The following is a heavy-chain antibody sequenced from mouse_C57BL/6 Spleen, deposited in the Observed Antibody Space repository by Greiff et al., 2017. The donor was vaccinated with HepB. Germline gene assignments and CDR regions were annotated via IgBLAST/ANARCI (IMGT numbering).Heavy chain of an antibody. CDR3: AREGELGRFAD. CDR1: GYTFTSYW. Sequence: QVQLQQPGAELVRPGTSVKLSCKASGYTFTSYWMHWVKQRPGQGLEWIGVIDPSDSYTNYNQKFKGKATLTVDTSSSTAYMQLSSLTSEDSAVYYCAREGELGRFADWGQGTLVTVSA. J-gene: IGHJ3*01. CDR2: IDPSDSYT. D-gene: IGHD4-1*01. V-gene: IGHV1-59*01.